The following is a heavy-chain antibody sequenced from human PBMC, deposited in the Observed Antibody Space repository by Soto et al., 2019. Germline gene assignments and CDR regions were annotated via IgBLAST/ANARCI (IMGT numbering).Heavy chain of an antibody. Sequence: QVQLVQSGAEVKKPGASVKVSCRTSGYSFTGNYIHWVRQAPGQGLEWMGWISPRSVGTKYAQKFQGWVTMTRDTSISTVYMELSRLRSDDTAMYYCARGGYSSSYYGYDYWGQGTLVTVSS. CDR2: ISPRSVGT. V-gene: IGHV1-2*04. CDR1: GYSFTGNY. CDR3: ARGGYSSSYYGYDY. J-gene: IGHJ4*02. D-gene: IGHD6-13*01.